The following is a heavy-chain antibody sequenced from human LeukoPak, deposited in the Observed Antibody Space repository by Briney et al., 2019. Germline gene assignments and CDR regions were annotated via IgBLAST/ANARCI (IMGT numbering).Heavy chain of an antibody. D-gene: IGHD2-21*02. CDR2: ISPYNGNT. V-gene: IGHV1-18*01. Sequence: ASVKVSCKASGYTFTSYGISWVRQAPGQGLEWMGWISPYNGNTKYAQKFQGRVTMTTDTSTSTAYMELRSLRSDDTAVYYCARGVYCGGDCYSGRGYYYDMDVWAKGPRSPSP. CDR1: GYTFTSYG. CDR3: ARGVYCGGDCYSGRGYYYDMDV. J-gene: IGHJ6*03.